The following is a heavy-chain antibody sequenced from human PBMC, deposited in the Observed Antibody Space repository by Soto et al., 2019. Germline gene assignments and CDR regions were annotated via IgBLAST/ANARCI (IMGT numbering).Heavy chain of an antibody. D-gene: IGHD3-3*01. V-gene: IGHV3-33*01. CDR2: IWYDGSNK. Sequence: QVQLVESGGGVVQPGRSLRLSCAASGFTFSSYGMHWVRQAPGKGLEWVAVIWYDGSNKYYADSVKGRFTISRDNSKNTLYLPMSSLRAEDTAVYYCARDDFWSGYYLGYWGQGTLVTVSS. J-gene: IGHJ4*02. CDR3: ARDDFWSGYYLGY. CDR1: GFTFSSYG.